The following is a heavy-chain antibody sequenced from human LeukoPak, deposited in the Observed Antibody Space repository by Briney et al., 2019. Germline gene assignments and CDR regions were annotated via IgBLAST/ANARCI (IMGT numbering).Heavy chain of an antibody. J-gene: IGHJ4*02. V-gene: IGHV3-15*01. CDR1: GFTFSNAW. CDR2: IKSKTDGGTT. Sequence: PGGSLRLSCAASGFTFSNAWMSWVRQAPGKGLEWVGRIKSKTDGGTTDYAAPVKGRFTISRDDSKNTLYLQMNSLKTEDTAVYYCTTEWLRFPSLDYWGQGTLVTVSS. D-gene: IGHD5-12*01. CDR3: TTEWLRFPSLDY.